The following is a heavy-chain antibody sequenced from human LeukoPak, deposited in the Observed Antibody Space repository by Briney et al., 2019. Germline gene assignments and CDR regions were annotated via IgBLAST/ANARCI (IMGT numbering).Heavy chain of an antibody. V-gene: IGHV1-18*01. Sequence: ASVKVSCKASGYTFTRYGISWVRQAPGQGLEWMGWISAYNGNTNYAQKLQGRVTMTTDTSTSTAYMELRSLRSDDTAVYYCARESSGWPPLYYYGMDVWGQGTTVTVSS. J-gene: IGHJ6*02. CDR1: GYTFTRYG. CDR3: ARESSGWPPLYYYGMDV. CDR2: ISAYNGNT. D-gene: IGHD6-19*01.